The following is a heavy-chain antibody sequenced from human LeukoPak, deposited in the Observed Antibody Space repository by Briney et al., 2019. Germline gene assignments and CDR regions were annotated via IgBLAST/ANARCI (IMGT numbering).Heavy chain of an antibody. Sequence: GGSLRLSCAASGFTFDDYAMHWVRHAPGKGLEWVSLISGDAGSTYYADSVNGRFTISRDDSKNSLYLQMNSLRTEDTAFYYCAKDIYRGLDMATRPDYWGQGTLVTVSS. CDR2: ISGDAGST. CDR3: AKDIYRGLDMATRPDY. D-gene: IGHD5-24*01. J-gene: IGHJ4*02. CDR1: GFTFDDYA. V-gene: IGHV3-43*02.